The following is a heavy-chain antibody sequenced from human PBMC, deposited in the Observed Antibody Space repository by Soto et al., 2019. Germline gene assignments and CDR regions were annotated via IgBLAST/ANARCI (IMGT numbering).Heavy chain of an antibody. CDR2: IYYSGST. V-gene: IGHV4-59*01. Sequence: SETLSLTCTVSGGSISSYYWSWIRQPPGKGLEWIGYIYYSGSTNYNPSLKSRVTISVDTSKNQFSLKLSSVTAADTAVYYCARVYRYYYDSSGYYVGYFDYWGQGTLVTVSS. CDR1: GGSISSYY. D-gene: IGHD3-22*01. CDR3: ARVYRYYYDSSGYYVGYFDY. J-gene: IGHJ4*02.